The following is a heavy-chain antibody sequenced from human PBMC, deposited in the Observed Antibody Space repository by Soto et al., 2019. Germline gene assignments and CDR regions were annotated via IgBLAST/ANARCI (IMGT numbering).Heavy chain of an antibody. CDR1: GGSISSSSYF. V-gene: IGHV4-39*07. CDR2: IYYSGST. CDR3: ARAAPRYCSGGSCYPGRDY. D-gene: IGHD2-15*01. J-gene: IGHJ4*02. Sequence: PSETLSLTCSVSGGSISSSSYFWGWIRQPPGKGLERIGSIYYSGSTYYNPSLKNRVTISVDTSKNQFSLKLSSVTAADTAVYYCARAAPRYCSGGSCYPGRDYWGQGTLVTVSS.